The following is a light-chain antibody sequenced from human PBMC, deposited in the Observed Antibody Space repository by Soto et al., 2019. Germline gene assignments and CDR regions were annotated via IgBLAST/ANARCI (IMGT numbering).Light chain of an antibody. J-gene: IGKJ1*01. CDR2: GAS. V-gene: IGKV3-20*01. CDR3: QQYDSSPRT. Sequence: EIVLTQSPGTLSLSPGERATLSCRASQSFTSTSLAWYQQKPGQAPRLLISGASRRAAGIPDRFSGSGSGTDFTLTISRLESEDIAVYYCQQYDSSPRTFGQGTRGEIK. CDR1: QSFTSTS.